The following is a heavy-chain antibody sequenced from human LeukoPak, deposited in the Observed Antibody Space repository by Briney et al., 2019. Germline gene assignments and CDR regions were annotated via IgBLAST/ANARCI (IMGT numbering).Heavy chain of an antibody. V-gene: IGHV3-30*02. D-gene: IGHD1-26*01. CDR3: AKDFYSGSYYGRVGDY. Sequence: GGSLRLSCEASGFIFSTYGMHWVRQAPGKGLEWVAVIWYDGSNKNYADSVKGRFTISRDNSKNTLYLQMNSLRAEDTAVYYCAKDFYSGSYYGRVGDYWGQGTLVTVSS. CDR1: GFIFSTYG. J-gene: IGHJ4*02. CDR2: IWYDGSNK.